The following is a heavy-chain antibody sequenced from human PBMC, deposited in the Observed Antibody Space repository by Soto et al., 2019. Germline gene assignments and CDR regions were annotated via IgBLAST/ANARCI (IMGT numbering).Heavy chain of an antibody. CDR3: ARPHYDSNTFYYFFDY. CDR1: GGSFSGYF. J-gene: IGHJ4*02. Sequence: QVQLQQWGAGVLKPSETLSLTCGVYGGSFSGYFWSWIRQPPGKGLEWIGEIFHGGSTNYSPSLKSRVTISVDTSKNQFSLELSSVTAADTAVYYCARPHYDSNTFYYFFDYWGQGTLVTVSS. D-gene: IGHD3-22*01. V-gene: IGHV4-34*12. CDR2: IFHGGST.